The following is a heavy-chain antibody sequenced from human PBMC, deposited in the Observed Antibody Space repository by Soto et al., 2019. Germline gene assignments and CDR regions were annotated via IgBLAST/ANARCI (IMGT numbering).Heavy chain of an antibody. D-gene: IGHD2-2*01. CDR2: ISGSGGST. V-gene: IGHV3-23*01. J-gene: IGHJ6*02. Sequence: GGSLRLSCAASGFTFSSYAMSWVRQAPGKGLEWVSAISGSGGSTYYADSVKGRFTISRDNSKNTLYLQMNSLRAEDTAVYYCAKAYCSSTSCYFKGYYYYYYGMDVWGQWTTVTVSS. CDR1: GFTFSSYA. CDR3: AKAYCSSTSCYFKGYYYYYYGMDV.